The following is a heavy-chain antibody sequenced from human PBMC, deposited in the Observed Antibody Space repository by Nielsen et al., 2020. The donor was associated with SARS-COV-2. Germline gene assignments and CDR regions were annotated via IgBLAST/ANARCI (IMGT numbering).Heavy chain of an antibody. CDR2: IYSGGST. D-gene: IGHD6-13*01. Sequence: WIRQPPGKGLEWVSVIYSGGSTYYADSVKGRFTISRDNSKNTLYLQMNSLRAEDTAVYYCARARPYSSSWPYIPYYYYGMDVWGQGTTVTVSS. V-gene: IGHV3-53*01. CDR3: ARARPYSSSWPYIPYYYYGMDV. J-gene: IGHJ6*02.